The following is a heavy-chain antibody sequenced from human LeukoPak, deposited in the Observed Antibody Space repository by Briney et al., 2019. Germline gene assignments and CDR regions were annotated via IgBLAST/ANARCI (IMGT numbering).Heavy chain of an antibody. CDR2: INHSGST. V-gene: IGHV4-34*01. D-gene: IGHD4-17*01. CDR1: GGSFSGYY. CDR3: ARPLKYGDYLPRKTRDAFDI. Sequence: PSETLSLTCAVYGGSFSGYYWSWIRQPPGKGLEWIGEINHSGSTNYNPSLKSRVTISVDTSKNQFSLKLSSVTAADTAVYYCARPLKYGDYLPRKTRDAFDIWGQGTMVTVSS. J-gene: IGHJ3*02.